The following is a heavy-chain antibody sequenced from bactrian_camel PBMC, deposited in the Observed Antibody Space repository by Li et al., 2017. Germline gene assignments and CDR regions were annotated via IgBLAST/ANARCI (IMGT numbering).Heavy chain of an antibody. V-gene: IGHV3S1*01. Sequence: HVQLVESGGGSVQAGGSLRLSCAYSGVTYTTCRMSWYRQAPGKGLEWVSGLDLESGATYYRDSVKGRFAISRDNGKNTFYLRMNSLKVEDTAMYYCAKASDSLVVLTSPEYNFWGQGTQVTVS. J-gene: IGHJ4*01. CDR2: LDLESGAT. CDR1: GVTYTTCR. CDR3: AKASDSLVVLTSPEYNF. D-gene: IGHD2*01.